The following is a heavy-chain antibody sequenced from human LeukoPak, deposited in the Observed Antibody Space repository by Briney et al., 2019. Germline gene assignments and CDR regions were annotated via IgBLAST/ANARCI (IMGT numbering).Heavy chain of an antibody. CDR1: GFTFSSYG. Sequence: GGSLRLSCAASGFTFSSYGMHWVRQAPGKGLEWVALIWFDGSNKYYADSVKGRFTISRDNSKNTLYLQMNSLRAEDTAVYYCAREGYGDYPTTQEDYYYYGMDVWGQGTTVTVSS. V-gene: IGHV3-30*02. D-gene: IGHD4-17*01. CDR2: IWFDGSNK. CDR3: AREGYGDYPTTQEDYYYYGMDV. J-gene: IGHJ6*02.